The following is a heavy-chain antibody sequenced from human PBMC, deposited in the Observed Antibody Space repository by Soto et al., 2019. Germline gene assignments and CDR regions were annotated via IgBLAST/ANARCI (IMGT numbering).Heavy chain of an antibody. CDR2: ISDSGGTA. D-gene: IGHD6-25*01. Sequence: PGGSLRLSCTASGFTFTNYAMNWVRQAPGKGLEWVSVISDSGGTAFYSDSVQGRFTISRDNSKNTLYLQMNSLRAEDTAIYYCVREGSGWDSRGSFDFWGRGTMVTVSS. V-gene: IGHV3-23*01. CDR1: GFTFTNYA. J-gene: IGHJ3*01. CDR3: VREGSGWDSRGSFDF.